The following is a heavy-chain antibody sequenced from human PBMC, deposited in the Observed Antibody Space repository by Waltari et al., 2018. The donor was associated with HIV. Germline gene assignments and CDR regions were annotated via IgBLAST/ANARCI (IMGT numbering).Heavy chain of an antibody. J-gene: IGHJ6*02. V-gene: IGHV1-24*01. CDR1: GYTLTELS. D-gene: IGHD3-10*01. CDR3: AMGGRVVRGVYYGMDV. CDR2: FEPEDGET. Sequence: QVQLVQSGAEVKKPGASVKVSCKVSGYTLTELSMNWVRQAPGKGLEWIGGFEPEDGETIYAQKFQGRVTMTEDTSTDTAYMELSSLRSEDTAVYYCAMGGRVVRGVYYGMDVWGQGTTVTVSS.